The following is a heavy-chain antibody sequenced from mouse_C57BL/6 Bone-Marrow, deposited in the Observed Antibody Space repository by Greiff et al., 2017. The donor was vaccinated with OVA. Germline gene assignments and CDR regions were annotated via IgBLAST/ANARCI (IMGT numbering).Heavy chain of an antibody. CDR1: GYSFTSYW. J-gene: IGHJ3*01. Sequence: QVQLQQSGAELVKPGASVQLSCKASGYSFTSYWITWVKQRPGQGLEWIGDIYPGSGSTNYIEKFTRKATLTVDTSSSTAYMQLSSLTSEDSAVYYCARSTMVTPFAYWGQGTLVTVSA. CDR3: ARSTMVTPFAY. V-gene: IGHV1-55*01. CDR2: IYPGSGST. D-gene: IGHD2-2*01.